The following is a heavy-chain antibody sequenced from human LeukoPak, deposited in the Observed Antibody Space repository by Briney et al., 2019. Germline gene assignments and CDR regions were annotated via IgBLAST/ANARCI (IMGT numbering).Heavy chain of an antibody. D-gene: IGHD3-10*01. Sequence: PGGSLRLSCAASGFTFSDYYMSWIRQAPGKGLEWVSYISSSGSTIYYADSVKGRFTISRDNAKNSLYLQMNSLRAEDTAVYYCARDLSEIRITMVRGVSPLDYWGQGTLVTVSS. V-gene: IGHV3-11*04. CDR3: ARDLSEIRITMVRGVSPLDY. J-gene: IGHJ4*02. CDR2: ISSSGSTI. CDR1: GFTFSDYY.